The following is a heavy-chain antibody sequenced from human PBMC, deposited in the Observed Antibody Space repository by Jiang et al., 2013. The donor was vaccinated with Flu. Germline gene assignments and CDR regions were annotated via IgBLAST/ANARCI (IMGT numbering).Heavy chain of an antibody. CDR1: ADTFSSSW. CDR3: AGGRPGYSGYDLAY. V-gene: IGHV5-10-1*03. CDR2: IDPSDSYT. J-gene: IGHJ4*02. Sequence: QLVESAVEVIKPGESVKISCKVSADTFSSSWINWVRQMPGKGLEWLGRIDPSDSYTKYNPSFEGLVTFSIDKSINTAYLQWDSLKASDSVIFYCAGGRPGYSGYDLAYWGRGTLVVVSS. D-gene: IGHD5-12*01.